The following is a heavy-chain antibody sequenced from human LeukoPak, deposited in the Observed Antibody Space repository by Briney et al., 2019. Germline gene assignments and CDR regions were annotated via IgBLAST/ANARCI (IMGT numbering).Heavy chain of an antibody. D-gene: IGHD2-15*01. CDR1: GGSFSGYY. J-gene: IGHJ6*03. CDR2: INHSGST. V-gene: IGHV4-34*01. Sequence: NPSETLSLTCAVYGGSFSGYYWSWIRQPPGKGLEWIGEINHSGSTNYNPSLKSRVTISVDTSKNQFSLKLSSVTAADTAVYYCARQVTSSTQYCSGGSCYAYYYYYMDVWGKGTTVTVSS. CDR3: ARQVTSSTQYCSGGSCYAYYYYYMDV.